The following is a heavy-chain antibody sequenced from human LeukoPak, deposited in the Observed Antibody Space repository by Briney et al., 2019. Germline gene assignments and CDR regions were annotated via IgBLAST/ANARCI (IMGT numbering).Heavy chain of an antibody. CDR2: IFPSGGEI. V-gene: IGHV3-23*01. CDR1: GFTFSTFA. J-gene: IGHJ5*02. Sequence: GGSLRLSCEASGFTFSTFAMIWVRQPPGKGLEWVSSIFPSGGEIHYADSVRGRFTISRDNSKNTLYLQMNSLRAEDTALYYCAREDYGGNSGIGRFDPWGQGTLVTVSS. CDR3: AREDYGGNSGIGRFDP. D-gene: IGHD4-23*01.